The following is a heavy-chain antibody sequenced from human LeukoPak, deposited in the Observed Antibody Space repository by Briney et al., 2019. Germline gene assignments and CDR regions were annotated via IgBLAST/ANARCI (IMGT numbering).Heavy chain of an antibody. CDR1: GFTFSSFA. CDR3: ARGDSGGMDY. CDR2: ISSSSSYI. D-gene: IGHD3-16*01. J-gene: IGHJ4*02. Sequence: GGSLRLSCAASGFTFSSFAMNWVRRAPGKGLEWVSSISSSSSYIYYADSVKGRSTISRDNANNSLYLQMNSLRAEDTTVYYCARGDSGGMDYWGQGTLVTVSS. V-gene: IGHV3-21*01.